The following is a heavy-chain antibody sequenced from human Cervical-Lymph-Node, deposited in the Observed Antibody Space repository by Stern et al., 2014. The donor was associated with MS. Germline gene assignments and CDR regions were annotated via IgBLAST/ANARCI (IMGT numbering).Heavy chain of an antibody. D-gene: IGHD3-22*01. CDR2: IHHSGST. J-gene: IGHJ4*02. V-gene: IGHV4-59*01. Sequence: QVQLQESGPRLAKPSETLSLICAVSGGSLNSDYWTWIRKPPGKGLEWMGYIHHSGSTKYNPSLKSRVTISIDMSKNQISLELNSVTAADTAVYYCARYVVRHGYHDYLDYWGQGTPVSVSP. CDR1: GGSLNSDY. CDR3: ARYVVRHGYHDYLDY.